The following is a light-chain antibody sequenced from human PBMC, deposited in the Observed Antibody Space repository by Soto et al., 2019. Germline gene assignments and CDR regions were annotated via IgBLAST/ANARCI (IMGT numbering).Light chain of an antibody. V-gene: IGKV3-11*01. CDR1: QSVSIK. CDR3: QQRRYSLT. J-gene: IGKJ4*01. CDR2: YAS. Sequence: IVVTKSAATLSVSPWERATLSCRASQSVSIKLAWYQHRPGQAPRLLIYYASDRATGIPARFSGSWSGTDFTLTISSLEAEDFAVYCCQQRRYSLTFGGGTKVDIK.